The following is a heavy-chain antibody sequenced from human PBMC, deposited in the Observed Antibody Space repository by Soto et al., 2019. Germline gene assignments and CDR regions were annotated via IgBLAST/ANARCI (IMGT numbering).Heavy chain of an antibody. J-gene: IGHJ4*02. Sequence: GGSLRLSCAASGFTVSSNYMSWVRQAPGKGLEWVSVIYSGGSTYYADSVKGRFTISRDNSKNSLYLQMNSLRAEDTALYYCAKGGYDDYFDYWGQGTLVTVSS. V-gene: IGHV3-53*05. CDR2: IYSGGST. CDR3: AKGGYDDYFDY. CDR1: GFTVSSNY. D-gene: IGHD3-16*01.